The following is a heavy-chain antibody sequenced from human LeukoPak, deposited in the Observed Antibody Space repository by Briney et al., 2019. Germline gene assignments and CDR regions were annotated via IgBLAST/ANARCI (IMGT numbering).Heavy chain of an antibody. V-gene: IGHV3-30-3*01. D-gene: IGHD3-22*01. Sequence: GGSLRLSCAASGFTFSSYAMHWVRQAPGKGLEWVAVISYDGSNKYYADSVKGRFTISRDNSKNTLYLQMNSLRAEDTAVYYCARMGPYYYDSSGYIDYWGQGTLVTVSS. CDR2: ISYDGSNK. J-gene: IGHJ4*02. CDR3: ARMGPYYYDSSGYIDY. CDR1: GFTFSSYA.